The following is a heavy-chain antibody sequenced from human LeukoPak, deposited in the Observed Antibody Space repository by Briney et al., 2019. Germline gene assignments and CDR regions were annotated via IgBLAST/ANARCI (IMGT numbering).Heavy chain of an antibody. J-gene: IGHJ5*02. CDR2: INHSGST. D-gene: IGHD3-10*01. CDR3: ARGGPYGSGSYYNVANWFDP. CDR1: GGSFSGYY. Sequence: SETLSLTCAVYGGSFSGYYWSWIRQPPGKGLEWIGEINHSGSTNYNPSLMSRVTISVDTSKNQSSLKLSSGTAADAAVYYCARGGPYGSGSYYNVANWFDPWGQGTLVTVSS. V-gene: IGHV4-34*01.